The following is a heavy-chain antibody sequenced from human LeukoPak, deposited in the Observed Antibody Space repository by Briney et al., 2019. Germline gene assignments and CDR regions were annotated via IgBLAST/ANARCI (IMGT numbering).Heavy chain of an antibody. CDR2: IYYSGST. J-gene: IGHJ6*03. V-gene: IGHV4-59*01. D-gene: IGHD4-23*01. CDR3: ARDGNPTYYYVYMDV. CDR1: GGSNISYY. Sequence: SETLSLTCTVSGGSNISYYWSWIRQPPGKGLEWIGYIYYSGSTNYNPSLKSRVTISVDTSKNQFSLKLSSVTAADTAVYFCARDGNPTYYYVYMDVWGKGTTVTVSS.